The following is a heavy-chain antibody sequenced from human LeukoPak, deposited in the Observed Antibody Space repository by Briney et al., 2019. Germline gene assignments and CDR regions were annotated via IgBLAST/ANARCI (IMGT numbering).Heavy chain of an antibody. D-gene: IGHD2/OR15-2a*01. CDR1: GFTFSYAW. CDR2: IKCKTDGGTT. J-gene: IGHJ4*02. CDR3: ATDLRGRGPNPLSSRIDY. Sequence: GGSLRLSRAASGFTFSYAWITWVRQAPGTGLEWVGRIKCKTDGGTTDYAAPVKGRFTISRDDSKNTLYLQMNSLKSDDTAVYYCATDLRGRGPNPLSSRIDYWGQGTLVTVSS. V-gene: IGHV3-15*01.